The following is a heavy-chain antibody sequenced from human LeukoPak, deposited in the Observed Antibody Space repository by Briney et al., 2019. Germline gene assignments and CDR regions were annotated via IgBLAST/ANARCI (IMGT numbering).Heavy chain of an antibody. CDR3: ARGYGSGWTYYFDY. D-gene: IGHD6-19*01. J-gene: IGHJ4*02. CDR2: IYYSGST. CDR1: GASISSRNYY. Sequence: PSETLSLTCSVSGASISSRNYYWAWIRQPPGKGLEWIGTIYYSGSTDDNPSLKSRVTISVDTSKNQFSLKLSSVTAADTAVYYCARGYGSGWTYYFDYWGQGTLVTVSS. V-gene: IGHV4-39*07.